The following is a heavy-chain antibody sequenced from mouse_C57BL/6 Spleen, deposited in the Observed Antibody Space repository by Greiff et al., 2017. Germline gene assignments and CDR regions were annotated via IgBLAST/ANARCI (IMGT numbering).Heavy chain of an antibody. CDR3: TRDKLFSGYFDV. CDR1: GFTFSSYA. J-gene: IGHJ1*03. CDR2: ISSGGDYI. Sequence: EVMLVESGEGLVKPGGSLKLSCAASGFTFSSYAMSWVRQTPEKRLEWVAYISSGGDYIYYADTVKGRFTISRDNARNTLYLQMSSLKSEDTAMYYCTRDKLFSGYFDVWGTGTTVTVSS. V-gene: IGHV5-9-1*02.